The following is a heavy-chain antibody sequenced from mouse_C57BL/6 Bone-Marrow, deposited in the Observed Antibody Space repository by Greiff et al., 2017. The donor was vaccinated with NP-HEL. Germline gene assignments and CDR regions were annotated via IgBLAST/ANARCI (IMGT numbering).Heavy chain of an antibody. J-gene: IGHJ1*03. Sequence: QVQLKESGPGLVQPSQSLSITCTVSGFSLTSYGVYWVRQSPGKGLEWLGVIWRGGSTDYNAAFMSRLSITNDNSKSQVFFKMNSLQADDTAIYYCAIGSIYWYFDVWGTGTTVTVSS. V-gene: IGHV2-5*01. CDR2: IWRGGST. CDR3: AIGSIYWYFDV. D-gene: IGHD1-1*01. CDR1: GFSLTSYG.